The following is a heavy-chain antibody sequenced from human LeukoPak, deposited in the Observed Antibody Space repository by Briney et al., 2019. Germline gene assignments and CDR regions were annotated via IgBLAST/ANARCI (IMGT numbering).Heavy chain of an antibody. CDR1: GFTFSSYS. V-gene: IGHV3-21*01. CDR3: ARAVAGTHWFDP. CDR2: ISSSSSHI. D-gene: IGHD6-19*01. Sequence: GGSLRLSCAASGFTFSSYSMNWVRQAPGKGLEWVSFISSSSSHIYYADSVKGRFTISRDNAKNSLYLQMNSLRAEDTAVYYCARAVAGTHWFDPWGQGTLVIVSS. J-gene: IGHJ5*02.